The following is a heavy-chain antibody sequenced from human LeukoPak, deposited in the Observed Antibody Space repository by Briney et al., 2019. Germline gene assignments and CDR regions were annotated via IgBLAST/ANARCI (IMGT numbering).Heavy chain of an antibody. CDR2: IYTTEST. CDR1: GGSITGYY. Sequence: PSETLSLTCTVSGGSITGYYWNWIRQSAGKGLERIGRIYTTESTNYNPSLKSRVTMSVDTSNNQFSLKLSSVTAADTAVYYCARRDSSGWYFDYWGQGILVTVSS. V-gene: IGHV4-4*07. J-gene: IGHJ4*02. CDR3: ARRDSSGWYFDY. D-gene: IGHD6-19*01.